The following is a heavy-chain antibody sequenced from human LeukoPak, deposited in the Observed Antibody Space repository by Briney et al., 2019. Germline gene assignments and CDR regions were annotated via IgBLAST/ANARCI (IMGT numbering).Heavy chain of an antibody. CDR3: ASSAAQGLRYFDY. Sequence: GGSLRLSCAASGFTFSSYAMSWVRQAPGKGLEWVSVIYSGGSTYYADSVKGRFTISRDNSKNTLYLQMNSLRAEDTAVYYCASSAAQGLRYFDYWGQGTLVTVSS. D-gene: IGHD2-2*01. J-gene: IGHJ4*02. V-gene: IGHV3-53*01. CDR2: IYSGGST. CDR1: GFTFSSYA.